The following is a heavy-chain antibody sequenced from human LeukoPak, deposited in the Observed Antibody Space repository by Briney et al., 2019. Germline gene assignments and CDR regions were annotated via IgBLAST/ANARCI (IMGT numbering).Heavy chain of an antibody. CDR2: IYYSGST. J-gene: IGHJ4*02. CDR3: ARGLSSYYFDY. Sequence: SETLSLTCTVSGGSISSSSYYWGWIRQPPGKGLEWIGSIYYSGSTYYNPSLKSRVTISVDTSKNQFSLKLSSVTAADTAVYYCARGLSSYYFDYWGQGTLVTVSS. CDR1: GGSISSSSYY. V-gene: IGHV4-39*07.